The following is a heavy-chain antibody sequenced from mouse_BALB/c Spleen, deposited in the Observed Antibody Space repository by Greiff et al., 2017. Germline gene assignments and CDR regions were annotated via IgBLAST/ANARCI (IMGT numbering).Heavy chain of an antibody. Sequence: EVKVVESGGGLVQPGGSLRLSCATSGFTFTDYYMSWVRQPPGKALEWLGFIRNKANGYTTEYSASVKGRFTISRDNSQSILYLQMNTLRAEDSATYYCARDASYGNYEFAYWGQGTLVTVSA. CDR1: GFTFTDYY. D-gene: IGHD2-1*01. J-gene: IGHJ3*01. CDR2: IRNKANGYTT. CDR3: ARDASYGNYEFAY. V-gene: IGHV7-3*02.